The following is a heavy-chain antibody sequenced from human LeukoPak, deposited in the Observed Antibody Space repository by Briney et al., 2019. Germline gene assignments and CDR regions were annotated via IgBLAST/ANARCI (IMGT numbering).Heavy chain of an antibody. CDR1: GFTFSSCG. CDR2: IRYDGSNK. CDR3: AKVGSSGWYRENFDY. Sequence: PGGSLRLSCAASGFTFSSCGMHWVRQAPGKGLEWVAFIRYDGSNKYYADSVKGRFTISRDNSKNTLYLQMNSLRAEDTAVYYCAKVGSSGWYRENFDYWGQGTLVTVSS. V-gene: IGHV3-30*02. J-gene: IGHJ4*02. D-gene: IGHD6-19*01.